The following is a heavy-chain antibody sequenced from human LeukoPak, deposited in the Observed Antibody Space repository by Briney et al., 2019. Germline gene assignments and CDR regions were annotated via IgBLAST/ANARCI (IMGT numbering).Heavy chain of an antibody. Sequence: SETLSLTCTVSGGSISSYYWSWIRQPAGKGLEWIARIYTSGSTNYNPSLKSRVTMSVDTSKNQFSLQLSSVSAADTAVYYCARGARGYYYDSSGYYDANWFDPWGQGTLVTVSS. CDR1: GGSISSYY. D-gene: IGHD3-22*01. V-gene: IGHV4-4*07. CDR2: IYTSGST. CDR3: ARGARGYYYDSSGYYDANWFDP. J-gene: IGHJ5*02.